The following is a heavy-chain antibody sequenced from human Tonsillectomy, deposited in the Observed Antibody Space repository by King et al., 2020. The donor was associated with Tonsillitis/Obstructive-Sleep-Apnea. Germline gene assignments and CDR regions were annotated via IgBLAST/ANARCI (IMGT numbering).Heavy chain of an antibody. Sequence: VQLVQSGSELXKPGASVKVSXXAXGYTFXSXAMXWXRXXPGXGLXXMXXXXXNXGXXXXAQGFTGRFVFSLDTXXSTAYLQISXXXAEDSAVYYCARARAARPDYYMDVWGKGTTVTVSS. CDR1: GYTFXSXA. V-gene: IGHV7-4-1*02. D-gene: IGHD6-6*01. CDR3: ARARAARPDYYMDV. J-gene: IGHJ6*03. CDR2: XXXNXGXX.